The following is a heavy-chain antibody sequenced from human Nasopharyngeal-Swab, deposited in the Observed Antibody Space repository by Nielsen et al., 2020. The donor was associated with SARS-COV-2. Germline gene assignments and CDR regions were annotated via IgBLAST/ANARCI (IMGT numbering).Heavy chain of an antibody. V-gene: IGHV3-30*18. D-gene: IGHD6-19*01. CDR3: AKDLGSGWYLGGMDV. CDR2: ISYDGSNK. Sequence: GESLTISCAASGFTFSSYGMHWVRQAPGKGLEWVAVISYDGSNKYYADSVKGRFTISRDNSKNTLYLQMNSLRAEDTAVYYCAKDLGSGWYLGGMDVWGQGTTVTVSS. CDR1: GFTFSSYG. J-gene: IGHJ6*02.